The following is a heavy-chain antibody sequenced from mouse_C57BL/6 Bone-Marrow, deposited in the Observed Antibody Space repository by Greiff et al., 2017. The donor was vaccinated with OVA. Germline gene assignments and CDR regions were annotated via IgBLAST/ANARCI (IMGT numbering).Heavy chain of an antibody. D-gene: IGHD2-5*01. Sequence: DVKLVESGGDLVKPGGSLKLSCAASGFTFSSYGMSWVRQTPDKRLEWVATISSGGSYTYYPDSVKGRFTISRDNAKNTLYLQMSSLKSEDTAMYYCARHGNYSNHFDYWGQGTTLTVSS. CDR1: GFTFSSYG. CDR3: ARHGNYSNHFDY. J-gene: IGHJ2*01. V-gene: IGHV5-6*02. CDR2: ISSGGSYT.